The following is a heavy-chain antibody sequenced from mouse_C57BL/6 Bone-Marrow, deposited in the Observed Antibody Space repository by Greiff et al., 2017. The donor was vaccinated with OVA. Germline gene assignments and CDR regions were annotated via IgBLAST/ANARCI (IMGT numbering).Heavy chain of an antibody. D-gene: IGHD2-1*01. CDR1: GYTFTSYT. CDR2: ITPSSGYT. Sequence: QVQLQQSGAELVRPGASVKMSCKASGYTFTSYTMHWVKQRPGQGLEWIGYITPSSGYTKYNQKFKDKATLTADKSSSTAYMQLSSLTSEDSAVYYCAREDGNWFAYWGQGTLVTVSA. V-gene: IGHV1-4*01. CDR3: AREDGNWFAY. J-gene: IGHJ3*01.